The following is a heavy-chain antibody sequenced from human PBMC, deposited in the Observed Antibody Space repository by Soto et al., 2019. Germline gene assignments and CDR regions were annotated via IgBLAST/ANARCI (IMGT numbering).Heavy chain of an antibody. J-gene: IGHJ4*02. V-gene: IGHV1-2*04. CDR3: ARGTYYYDSSGYYYFDY. Sequence: ASVKVSCKASGYTFTDYYMHWVRQAPGQGLEWMGWINPNSGGTNYAQKFQGWVTMTRDTSISTAYMELSRLRSDDTAVYYCARGTYYYDSSGYYYFDYWGQGTLVTVSS. D-gene: IGHD3-22*01. CDR2: INPNSGGT. CDR1: GYTFTDYY.